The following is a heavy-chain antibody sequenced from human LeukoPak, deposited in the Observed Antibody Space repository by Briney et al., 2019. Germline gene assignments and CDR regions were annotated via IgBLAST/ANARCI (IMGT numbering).Heavy chain of an antibody. V-gene: IGHV4-31*03. CDR2: IYYSGST. J-gene: IGHJ4*02. CDR1: GGSISSGGYY. D-gene: IGHD6-13*01. Sequence: SETLSLTCTVSGGSISSGGYYWSWIRQHPGKGLEWIGYIYYSGSTYYNPSLKSRVTISVDTSKNQFSLKLSSVTAADTAVYYCARQWQQLGIDYWGQGTLVTVSS. CDR3: ARQWQQLGIDY.